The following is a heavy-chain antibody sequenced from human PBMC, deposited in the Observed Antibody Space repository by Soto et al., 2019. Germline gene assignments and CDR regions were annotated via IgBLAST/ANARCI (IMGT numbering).Heavy chain of an antibody. J-gene: IGHJ6*02. CDR3: ARQGFSKHYFYAADV. CDR2: ILPDDADT. D-gene: IGHD6-13*01. Sequence: PGPSQKVSCDASGDRFTDYGGGLVLQTPGKGLEWMGIILPDDADTRYSPSFEGHVTISADRATNTAFLHLRSLEASDTATYFCARQGFSKHYFYAADVRGQGTTVTVSS. CDR1: GDRFTDYG. V-gene: IGHV5-51*01.